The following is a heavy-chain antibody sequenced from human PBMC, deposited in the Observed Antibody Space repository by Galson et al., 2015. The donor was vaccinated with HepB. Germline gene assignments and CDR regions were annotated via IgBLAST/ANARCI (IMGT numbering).Heavy chain of an antibody. V-gene: IGHV3-30*04. CDR1: GFTFSSYA. D-gene: IGHD6-13*01. CDR2: ISYDGSNR. CDR3: AREEVAAAAVGAFDI. J-gene: IGHJ3*02. Sequence: SLRLSCAASGFTFSSYAMHWVRQAPGKGLEWVAVISYDGSNRYYADSVKGRFTISRDNSKNTLYLQMNSLRAEDTAVCYCAREEVAAAAVGAFDIWGQGTMVTVSS.